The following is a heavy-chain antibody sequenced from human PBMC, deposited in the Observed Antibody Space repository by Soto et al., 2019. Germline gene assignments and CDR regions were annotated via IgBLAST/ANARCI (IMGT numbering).Heavy chain of an antibody. D-gene: IGHD3-3*01. V-gene: IGHV3-23*01. CDR1: GFTFSSYA. CDR3: AKDRDTYYDFWSGYPFDY. Sequence: HPGGSLRLSCAASGFTFSSYAMSWVRQAPGKGLEWVSGISGSGGSTYYADSVKGRFTISRDNSKNTLYLQMNSLRAEDTAVYYCAKDRDTYYDFWSGYPFDYWGQGTLVTVSS. CDR2: ISGSGGST. J-gene: IGHJ4*02.